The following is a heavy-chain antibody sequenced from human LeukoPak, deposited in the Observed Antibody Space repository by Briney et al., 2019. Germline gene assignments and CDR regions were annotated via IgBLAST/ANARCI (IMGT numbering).Heavy chain of an antibody. CDR3: AKGIAGYCSGGRCYSTHAVDY. D-gene: IGHD2-15*01. J-gene: IGHJ4*02. Sequence: GGSLRLSCAASGFTFSSYAMSWVHQAPGNGLEWVSAISGSGGSTYYADSVKGRFTISRDNSKNTLYLQMNSLRAEDTAVYYCAKGIAGYCSGGRCYSTHAVDYWGQGTLVTVSS. CDR1: GFTFSSYA. V-gene: IGHV3-23*01. CDR2: ISGSGGST.